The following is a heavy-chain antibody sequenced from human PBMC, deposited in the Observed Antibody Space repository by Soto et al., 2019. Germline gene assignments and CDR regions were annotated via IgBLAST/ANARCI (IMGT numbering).Heavy chain of an antibody. Sequence: EVQLFESGGGVAQPGGSLRLSCAASGFTFSSYAMSWVRQAPGKGLEWVSAISGGGGTTYYADSVKGRCTISRDNSKNQLYLEVNSLRAEDTAVYYCAKAPERHITLAVVTHWLDYWGQGTLVTVSS. D-gene: IGHD3-22*01. CDR1: GFTFSSYA. CDR2: ISGGGGTT. V-gene: IGHV3-23*01. CDR3: AKAPERHITLAVVTHWLDY. J-gene: IGHJ4*02.